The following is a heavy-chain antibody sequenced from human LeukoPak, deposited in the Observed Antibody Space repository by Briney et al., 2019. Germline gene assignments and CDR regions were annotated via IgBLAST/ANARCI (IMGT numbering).Heavy chain of an antibody. Sequence: ASVKVSCKASGYTFTSYGISWVRQAPGQGLEWMGWISAYNGNTNYAQKLQGRVTMTTDTSTSTAYMELRSLRSDDTAVYYCARVHQLGSGSYAYYFDYWGQGTLVTVSS. CDR3: ARVHQLGSGSYAYYFDY. D-gene: IGHD1-26*01. V-gene: IGHV1-18*01. J-gene: IGHJ4*02. CDR2: ISAYNGNT. CDR1: GYTFTSYG.